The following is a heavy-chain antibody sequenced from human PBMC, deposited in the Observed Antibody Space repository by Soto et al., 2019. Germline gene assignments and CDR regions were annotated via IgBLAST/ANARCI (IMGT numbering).Heavy chain of an antibody. V-gene: IGHV3-21*01. Sequence: GGSLRLSCAASGFTFSSYSMNWVRQAPGKGLEWVSSISSSSSYIYYADSVKGRFTISRDNAKNSLYXXXXXXXXXDTAVYYXXXXXXDXITIXGVVIRGANYGXDXXGXGTXVTXS. CDR2: ISSSSSYI. D-gene: IGHD3-3*01. CDR1: GFTFSSYS. J-gene: IGHJ6*02. CDR3: XXXXXDXITIXGVVIRGANYGXDX.